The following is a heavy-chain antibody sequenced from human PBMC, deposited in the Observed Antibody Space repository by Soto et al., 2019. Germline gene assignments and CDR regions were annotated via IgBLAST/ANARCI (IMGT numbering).Heavy chain of an antibody. J-gene: IGHJ4*02. CDR1: EGIFSDYA. D-gene: IGHD3-10*01. CDR2: IIPIFGTT. V-gene: IGHV1-69*13. CDR3: ARQMNRGVIFDY. Sequence: SVKVSCKTSEGIFSDYALSWVRQAPGQGLEWMGRIIPIFGTTIYAQKFHGRVTITADEPTSTAFMELSSLRSEDTAVYYCARQMNRGVIFDYWGQGTLVTVSS.